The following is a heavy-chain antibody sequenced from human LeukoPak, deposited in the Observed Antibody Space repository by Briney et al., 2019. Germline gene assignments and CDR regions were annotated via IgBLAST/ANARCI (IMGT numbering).Heavy chain of an antibody. CDR1: GYTFSNYW. V-gene: IGHV5-51*01. CDR3: ARLYYGSGSYYTRALRYYYMDV. Sequence: KTGESLKISCKGSGYTFSNYWIGWVRQMPGKGLEWMGIIYPGDSDTRYSPSFQGQVTISADKSISTAYLQWSSLKASDTAMYYCARLYYGSGSYYTRALRYYYMDVWGKGTTVTVSS. J-gene: IGHJ6*03. CDR2: IYPGDSDT. D-gene: IGHD3-10*01.